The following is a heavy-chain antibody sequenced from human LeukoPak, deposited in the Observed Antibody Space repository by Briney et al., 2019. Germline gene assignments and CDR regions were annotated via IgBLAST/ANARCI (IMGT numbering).Heavy chain of an antibody. CDR3: ARAYYYDSSGPEYFQH. Sequence: PGASVKVSCKASGYTFTGFYMHWVRQAPGQGLEWMGIINPSGGSTSYAQKFQGRVTMTRDTSTSTVYMELSSLRSEDTAVYYCARAYYYDSSGPEYFQHWGQGTLVTVSS. D-gene: IGHD3-22*01. CDR1: GYTFTGFY. J-gene: IGHJ1*01. V-gene: IGHV1-46*01. CDR2: INPSGGST.